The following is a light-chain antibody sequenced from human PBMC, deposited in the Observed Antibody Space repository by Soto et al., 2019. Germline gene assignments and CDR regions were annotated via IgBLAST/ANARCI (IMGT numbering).Light chain of an antibody. CDR3: AAWDESLSGWV. CDR1: SSNIGSNY. Sequence: QSALTQPPSASGTPGHRVTISCSGSSSNIGSNYVYWYQQLPGTAPKLLIYRNNQRPSGVPDRFSGSKSGTSASLAISGLRSEDEADYYCAAWDESLSGWVFGGGT. V-gene: IGLV1-47*01. J-gene: IGLJ3*02. CDR2: RNN.